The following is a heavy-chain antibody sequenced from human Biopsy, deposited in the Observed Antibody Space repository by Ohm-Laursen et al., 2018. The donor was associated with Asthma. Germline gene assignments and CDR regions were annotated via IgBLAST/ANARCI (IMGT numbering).Heavy chain of an antibody. J-gene: IGHJ6*02. CDR2: ISPIFGRV. V-gene: IGHV1-69*13. CDR1: GYTFINYA. D-gene: IGHD1-26*01. Sequence: SVKVSCKASGYTFINYAIHWVRQAPGQGLEWMGGISPIFGRVNYAQKFEGRATITADLFTRTAYMELSSLRSDDTAVYYCARPDPGRPIVYYYYGMDVWGQGTTVTVYS. CDR3: ARPDPGRPIVYYYYGMDV.